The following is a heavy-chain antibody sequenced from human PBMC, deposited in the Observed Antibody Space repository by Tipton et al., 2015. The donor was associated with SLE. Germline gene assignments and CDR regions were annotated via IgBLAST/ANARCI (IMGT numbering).Heavy chain of an antibody. CDR1: GFTVSSNY. CDR3: ARVVKAADDAFDI. J-gene: IGHJ3*02. Sequence: SLRLSCAASGFTVSSNYMSWVRQAPGKGLEWVSVIYSGGSTYYADSVKGRFTISRDNSKNTLYLQMNSLRAEDTAVYYCARVVKAADDAFDIWGQGTMVTVSS. D-gene: IGHD2/OR15-2a*01. CDR2: IYSGGST. V-gene: IGHV3-53*01.